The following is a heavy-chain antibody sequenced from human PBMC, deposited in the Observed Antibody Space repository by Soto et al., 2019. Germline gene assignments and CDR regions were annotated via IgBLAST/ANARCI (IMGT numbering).Heavy chain of an antibody. J-gene: IGHJ3*02. CDR2: ISAYNGNT. Sequence: QVQLVQSGAEVKKPGASVKVSCKASGYTFTSYVILWVRQAPAQGLEWMGWISAYNGNTNYAQKLQGRVTMTTDTSKSTAYIELRSLRYDDTAVYYCAREGAEADAFDIWGQGTMVTVSS. V-gene: IGHV1-18*01. CDR1: GYTFTSYV. CDR3: AREGAEADAFDI.